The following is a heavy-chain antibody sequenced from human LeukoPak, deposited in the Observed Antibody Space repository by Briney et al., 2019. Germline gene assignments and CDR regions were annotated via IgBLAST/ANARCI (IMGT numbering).Heavy chain of an antibody. V-gene: IGHV1-8*01. Sequence: ASVKVSCKASGYTFTSYDINWVRQATGQGLEWMGWMNPNSGNTGYAQKFQGRVTMTRNTSISTAYMELSSLRSEDTAVYYCARRWGANRYYYYYYMDVWGKGTTVTISS. CDR2: MNPNSGNT. D-gene: IGHD1-26*01. J-gene: IGHJ6*03. CDR3: ARRWGANRYYYYYYMDV. CDR1: GYTFTSYD.